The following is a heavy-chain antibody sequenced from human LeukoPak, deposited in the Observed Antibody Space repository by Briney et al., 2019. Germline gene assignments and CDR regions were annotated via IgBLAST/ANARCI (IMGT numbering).Heavy chain of an antibody. CDR1: GYTFTSYG. D-gene: IGHD3-22*01. CDR2: ISAYNGNT. J-gene: IGHJ5*02. V-gene: IGHV1-18*01. Sequence: GASVKVSCKASGYTFTSYGISWVRQAPGQGLEWMGWISAYNGNTNYAQKLQGRVTITRNTSISTAYLELSSLRSEDTAIYYCARMYYYDNSGDDNWFDPWGQGTLVTVSS. CDR3: ARMYYYDNSGDDNWFDP.